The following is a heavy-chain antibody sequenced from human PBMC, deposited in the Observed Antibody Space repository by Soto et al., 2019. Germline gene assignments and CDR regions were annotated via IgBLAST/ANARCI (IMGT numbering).Heavy chain of an antibody. CDR1: GFTFSSYS. CDR3: ARDSPGVVRGAPGDAFDI. J-gene: IGHJ3*02. Sequence: GGSLRLSCAASGFTFSSYSMNWVRQAPGKGLEWVSSISSSSSYIYYADSVKGRFTISRDNAKNSLYLQMNSLRAEDTAVYYCARDSPGVVRGAPGDAFDIWGQGTMVTVSS. CDR2: ISSSSSYI. V-gene: IGHV3-21*01. D-gene: IGHD3-10*01.